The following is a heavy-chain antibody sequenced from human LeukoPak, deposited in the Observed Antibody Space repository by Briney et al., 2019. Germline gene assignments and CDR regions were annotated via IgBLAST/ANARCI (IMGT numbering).Heavy chain of an antibody. D-gene: IGHD4-17*01. J-gene: IGHJ4*02. V-gene: IGHV4-59*02. CDR2: ITRSGNY. Sequence: PSETLSLTCAVSGASVSSSYWTWIRQTPGKTLEWIGYITRSGNYIYNPSLRSRVRTSIDASKNHFSLNLRSVAAADTAIYYCARARADYGDFQFWGQGILVSVSS. CDR3: ARARADYGDFQF. CDR1: GASVSSSY.